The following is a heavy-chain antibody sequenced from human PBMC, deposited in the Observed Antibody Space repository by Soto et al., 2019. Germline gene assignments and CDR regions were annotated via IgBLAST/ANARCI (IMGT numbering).Heavy chain of an antibody. J-gene: IGHJ4*02. CDR2: IYYTGTT. Sequence: QLPLQEPGPGLVKPFQTLSLTCSVSGGSITSGGYYWSWIRQVPGKGLEWIGNIYYTGTTYYNAALKSRLTISVDTSKSQFSLNLSSVTAADTAVYSCARATTTVTTFDSWGQGTQVTVSS. V-gene: IGHV4-31*03. D-gene: IGHD4-17*01. CDR3: ARATTTVTTFDS. CDR1: GGSITSGGYY.